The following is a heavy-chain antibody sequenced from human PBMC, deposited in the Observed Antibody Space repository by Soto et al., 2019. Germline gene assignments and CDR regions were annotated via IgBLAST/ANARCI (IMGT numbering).Heavy chain of an antibody. CDR1: GFTFDDYA. CDR2: ISWNSGSI. D-gene: IGHD1-26*01. Sequence: GGSLRLSCAASGFTFDDYAMHWVRQAPGKGLEWVSGISWNSGSIGYADSVKGRFTISRDNAKNSLYLQMISLRAEDTALYYCAKDGMLSGGYYYFDYWGQGTLVTVSS. J-gene: IGHJ4*02. CDR3: AKDGMLSGGYYYFDY. V-gene: IGHV3-9*01.